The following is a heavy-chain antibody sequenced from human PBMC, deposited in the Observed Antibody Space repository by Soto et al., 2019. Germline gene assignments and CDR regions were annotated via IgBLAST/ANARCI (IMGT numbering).Heavy chain of an antibody. CDR1: GGTFSSYA. J-gene: IGHJ6*02. CDR3: AQCLLGVNYYYGMDV. D-gene: IGHD3-16*01. Sequence: QVQLVQSGAEVKKPGSSVKVSCKASGGTFSSYAINWVRQAPGQGLEWMGGIIPILATADYAQKFQGRVTITAVESTSTAYMELSSLRSEDTAVYYCAQCLLGVNYYYGMDVWGQGTTVTVSS. CDR2: IIPILATA. V-gene: IGHV1-69*12.